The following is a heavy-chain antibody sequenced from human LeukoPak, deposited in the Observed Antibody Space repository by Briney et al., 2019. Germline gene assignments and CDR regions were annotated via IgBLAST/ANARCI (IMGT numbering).Heavy chain of an antibody. CDR1: EFTFSTYW. V-gene: IGHV3-74*01. D-gene: IGHD4/OR15-4a*01. CDR3: AKELARGGAWLDY. Sequence: GGSLRLSCSASEFTFSTYWMPWVRQAPGKGLVWVSRINSDGSITDYADSVKGRFTISRDNSKNTLYLQMNSLRAEDTAVYYCAKELARGGAWLDYWGQGTLVTVSS. CDR2: INSDGSIT. J-gene: IGHJ4*02.